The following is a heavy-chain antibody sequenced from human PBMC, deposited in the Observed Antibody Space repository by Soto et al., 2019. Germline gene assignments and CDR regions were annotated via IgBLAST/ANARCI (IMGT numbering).Heavy chain of an antibody. J-gene: IGHJ6*02. Sequence: EVQLVESGGGLVKPGGSLRLSCAASGFTFSHYSMNWVRQAPGKGLEWVAFVSSTSSYIYYAGSVKGRFTIARDNATNSLYLQMSTLRVADTAVYCCAKDRGRGSPVSGGLDVWGQGTTVTVS. CDR3: AKDRGRGSPVSGGLDV. D-gene: IGHD3-10*01. CDR1: GFTFSHYS. CDR2: VSSTSSYI. V-gene: IGHV3-21*01.